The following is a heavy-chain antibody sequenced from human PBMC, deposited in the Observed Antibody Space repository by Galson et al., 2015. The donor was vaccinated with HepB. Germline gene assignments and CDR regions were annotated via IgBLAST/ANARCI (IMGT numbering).Heavy chain of an antibody. V-gene: IGHV3-30-3*01. J-gene: IGHJ4*02. D-gene: IGHD6-19*01. CDR1: GFTSSWYA. CDR3: ARLNVVACTLRGIFDY. Sequence: LRLSCAASGFTSSWYAMHWVRQAPGKGLEWVAVISFDGSNTNYANSVKGLFTISRDNAKNTVCLQMTSLRADDTAMYYCARLNVVACTLRGIFDYWVQVTLVTISS. CDR2: ISFDGSNT.